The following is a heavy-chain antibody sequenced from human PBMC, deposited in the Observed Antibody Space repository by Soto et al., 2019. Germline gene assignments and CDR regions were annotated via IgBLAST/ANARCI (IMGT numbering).Heavy chain of an antibody. Sequence: SSETLSLTCTVSGDSIRNNHWSWIRQPPGKDLEYIGFVYYSGGSNYNPSLKSRVTMSTDTSRNQVSLKLNSVTAADTAVYYCARAVVPATCCAFDLWGHGTVVTVSS. CDR1: GDSIRNNH. J-gene: IGHJ3*01. V-gene: IGHV4-59*01. CDR3: ARAVVPATCCAFDL. CDR2: VYYSGGS.